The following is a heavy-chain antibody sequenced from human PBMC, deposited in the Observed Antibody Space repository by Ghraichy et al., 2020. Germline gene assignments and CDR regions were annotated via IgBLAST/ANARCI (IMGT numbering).Heavy chain of an antibody. V-gene: IGHV3-30*04. D-gene: IGHD3-22*01. Sequence: LTCAASGFTFSSYAMHWVRQAPGKGLEWVAVISYDGSNKYYVDSVKGRFTISRDNSKNTLYLQMNSLRAEDTAVYYCAREVRTRFDYWGQGTLVTVSS. CDR2: ISYDGSNK. CDR1: GFTFSSYA. CDR3: AREVRTRFDY. J-gene: IGHJ4*02.